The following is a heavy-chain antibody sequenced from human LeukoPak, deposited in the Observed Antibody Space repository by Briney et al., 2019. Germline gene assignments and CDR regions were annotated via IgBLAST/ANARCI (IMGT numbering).Heavy chain of an antibody. CDR3: GRVSRATGYYYVEF. J-gene: IGHJ4*02. Sequence: PGGSLRLSCAASGFTFSTYSVNWVRQAPGKGLEWISYIRFGGSTVVYADSVKGRSTISRDDAQNSLHLQMNSLRADDTAVYYCGRVSRATGYYYVEFWGQGTLVTVSS. V-gene: IGHV3-48*04. CDR1: GFTFSTYS. D-gene: IGHD3-9*01. CDR2: IRFGGSTV.